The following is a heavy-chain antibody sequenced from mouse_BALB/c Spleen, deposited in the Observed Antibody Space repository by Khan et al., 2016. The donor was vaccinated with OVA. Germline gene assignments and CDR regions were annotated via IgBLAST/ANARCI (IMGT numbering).Heavy chain of an antibody. CDR2: FAPANVNL. D-gene: IGHD2-3*01. J-gene: IGHJ1*01. V-gene: IGHV14-3*02. CDR3: ARPSYDPRDFEV. CDR1: DFNIKDTY. Sequence: MQLEESGAELVKPGASVKLSCTASDFNIKDTYLHWVKQRPEQGLEWIGRFAPANVNLQYDPKFQGKAAITSDTSSNTSYLQLNSLTSEDTAVYYCARPSYDPRDFEVWGAGTTVTVSS.